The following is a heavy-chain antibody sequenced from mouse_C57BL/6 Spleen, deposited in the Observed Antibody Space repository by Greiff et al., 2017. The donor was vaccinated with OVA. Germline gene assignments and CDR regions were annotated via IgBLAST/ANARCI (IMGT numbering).Heavy chain of an antibody. V-gene: IGHV10-1*01. J-gene: IGHJ4*01. CDR2: IRSKSNNYAT. CDR3: VRDDYDGHYYAMDY. Sequence: EVKVVESGGGLVQPKGSLKLSCAASGFSFNTYAMNWVRQAPGKGLEWVARIRSKSNNYATYYADSVKDRFTISRDDSESMLYLQMNNLKTEDTAMYYCVRDDYDGHYYAMDYWGQGTSVTVSS. D-gene: IGHD2-4*01. CDR1: GFSFNTYA.